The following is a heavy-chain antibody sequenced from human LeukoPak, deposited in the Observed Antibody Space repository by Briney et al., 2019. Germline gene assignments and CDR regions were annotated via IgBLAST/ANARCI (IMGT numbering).Heavy chain of an antibody. CDR3: ARESGNEDWFDP. CDR1: GGSISSYY. D-gene: IGHD1-1*01. CDR2: IYYSGST. V-gene: IGHV4-59*01. J-gene: IGHJ5*02. Sequence: SETLSLTCTVSGGSISSYYWSWIRQPPGKGLEWIGYIYYSGSTNYNPSLKSRVTISVDTSKNQFSLKLSSVTAADTAVYYCARESGNEDWFDPWGQGTLVTVSS.